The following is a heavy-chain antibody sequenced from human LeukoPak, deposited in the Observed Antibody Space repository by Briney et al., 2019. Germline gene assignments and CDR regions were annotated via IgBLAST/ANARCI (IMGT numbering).Heavy chain of an antibody. V-gene: IGHV1-24*01. Sequence: ASVKVSCKVSGYSLTQLSIHWVRQAPAKGLEWMGGFDPEDDETIYAQKFQGRVTMTEDTATDTVYMELTSLRSEDTAVYYCASVLSGIAVAGSFDPWGQGTLVTVSS. D-gene: IGHD6-19*01. J-gene: IGHJ5*02. CDR3: ASVLSGIAVAGSFDP. CDR1: GYSLTQLS. CDR2: FDPEDDET.